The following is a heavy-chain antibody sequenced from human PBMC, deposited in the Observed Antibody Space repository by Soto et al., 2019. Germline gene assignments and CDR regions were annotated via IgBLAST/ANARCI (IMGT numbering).Heavy chain of an antibody. V-gene: IGHV3-21*01. J-gene: IGHJ6*03. CDR3: TREGYSGGSCYNSLDYYYYYIDV. CDR2: ISSSSSYI. Sequence: EVQLVESGGGLVKPGGSLRLSCAASGFTFGSYSMNWVRQAPGKGLEWVSSISSSSSYIYYADSVKGRFTISRDNAKNYLCLQMSSLKAEDPAVYYCTREGYSGGSCYNSLDYYYYYIDVWGKETTVTVSS. D-gene: IGHD2-15*01. CDR1: GFTFGSYS.